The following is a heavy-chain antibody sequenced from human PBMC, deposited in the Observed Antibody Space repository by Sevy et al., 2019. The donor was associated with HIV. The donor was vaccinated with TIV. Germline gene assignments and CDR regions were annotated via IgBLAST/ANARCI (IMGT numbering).Heavy chain of an antibody. Sequence: SETLSLTCTVSGGSISSYYWSWIRQPPGKGLEWIGYIYYSGSTNYNPSLKSRVTISVDTSKNQFSLKLGSVTAADTAVYYCARAEPLEWLAVFDYWGQGTLVTVSS. J-gene: IGHJ4*02. CDR2: IYYSGST. D-gene: IGHD3-3*01. V-gene: IGHV4-59*01. CDR3: ARAEPLEWLAVFDY. CDR1: GGSISSYY.